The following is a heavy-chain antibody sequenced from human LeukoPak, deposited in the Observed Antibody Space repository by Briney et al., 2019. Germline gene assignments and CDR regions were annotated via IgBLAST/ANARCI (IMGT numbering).Heavy chain of an antibody. J-gene: IGHJ4*02. D-gene: IGHD3-22*01. CDR1: GFTFSSYW. Sequence: QTGGSLRLSCAASGFTFSSYWMHWVRQAPGKGLVWVSRINSDGSSTSYADSVKGRFTISRDNAKNTLYLQMNSLRAEDTAVYYFEREVELDCEDSRAYEYWGQGTLVTVSS. CDR3: EREVELDCEDSRAYEY. V-gene: IGHV3-74*01. CDR2: INSDGSST.